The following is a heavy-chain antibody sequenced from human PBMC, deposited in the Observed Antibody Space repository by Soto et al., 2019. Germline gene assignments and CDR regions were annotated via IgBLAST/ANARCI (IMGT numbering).Heavy chain of an antibody. V-gene: IGHV1-46*01. CDR1: GYTFTSYD. CDR2: INPSGGST. Sequence: QVQLVQSGAEGKKPGASVKVSCKASGYTFTSYDRHWVRQAPGQGLEWMGIINPSGGSTSYAQKFQGRVTMTRDTSTSTGYMELSSLRSEDTAVYYWARAAMVTEGAFDIWGQGTMVTVSS. D-gene: IGHD5-18*01. J-gene: IGHJ3*02. CDR3: ARAAMVTEGAFDI.